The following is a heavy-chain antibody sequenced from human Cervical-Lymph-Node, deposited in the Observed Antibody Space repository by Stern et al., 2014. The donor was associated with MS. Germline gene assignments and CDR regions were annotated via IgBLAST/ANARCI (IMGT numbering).Heavy chain of an antibody. V-gene: IGHV5-10-1*03. CDR1: GYSFTSYW. J-gene: IGHJ1*01. Sequence: EVQLVQSGAEVKKPGESLTISCKASGYSFTSYWISLVRQMPGKCLEWVGRIDPSDSYTNYNPSVQGHVTISADKSIGTAYLQWSSLKASDTAMYYCARMFFYDSSGYYYFQHWGQGTLVTVSS. D-gene: IGHD3-22*01. CDR3: ARMFFYDSSGYYYFQH. CDR2: IDPSDSYT.